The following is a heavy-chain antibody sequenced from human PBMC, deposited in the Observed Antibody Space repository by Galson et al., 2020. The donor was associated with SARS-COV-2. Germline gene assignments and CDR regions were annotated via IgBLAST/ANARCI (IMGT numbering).Heavy chain of an antibody. J-gene: IGHJ4*02. D-gene: IGHD3-10*01. CDR2: LDTSSTYI. V-gene: IGHV3-21*01. Sequence: GESLKISCAASGFAFSSYTMNWVRQAPGKGPEWVASLDTSSTYIYHADSLKGRFTISRDNAENSLYLQMNSLRAEDTAVYYCARSPPASTSGTSIYWDYWGQGTQVTVSS. CDR1: GFAFSSYT. CDR3: ARSPPASTSGTSIYWDY.